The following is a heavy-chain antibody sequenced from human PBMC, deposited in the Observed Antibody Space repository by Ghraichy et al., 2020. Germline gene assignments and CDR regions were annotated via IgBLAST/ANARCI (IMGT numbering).Heavy chain of an antibody. CDR3: VRARITMVRGVKYYYYMDV. V-gene: IGHV4-30-2*01. CDR2: IYHSGSTIYHSGST. D-gene: IGHD3-10*01. CDR1: GGSITSRDYS. Sequence: SETLSLTCAVSGGSITSRDYSWSWIRQPPGKGLEWIGYIYHSGSTIYHSGSTYYNPPLKSRVTISEDRSRNQFSLRLSSVTAADTAVYYCVRARITMVRGVKYYYYMDVWGKGTTVTVSS. J-gene: IGHJ6*03.